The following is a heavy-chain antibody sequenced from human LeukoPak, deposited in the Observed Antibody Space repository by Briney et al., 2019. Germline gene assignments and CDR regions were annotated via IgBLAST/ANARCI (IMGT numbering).Heavy chain of an antibody. D-gene: IGHD2/OR15-2a*01. CDR3: ARIVNNWFDP. CDR1: GFTFSSYS. Sequence: PGGSLRLSCAASGFTFSSYSMNWVRQAPGKGLEWVSVIYSGGSTYYADSVKGRFTISRDNSKNTLYLQMNSLRAEDTAVYYCARIVNNWFDPWGQGTLVTVSS. CDR2: IYSGGST. V-gene: IGHV3-66*01. J-gene: IGHJ5*02.